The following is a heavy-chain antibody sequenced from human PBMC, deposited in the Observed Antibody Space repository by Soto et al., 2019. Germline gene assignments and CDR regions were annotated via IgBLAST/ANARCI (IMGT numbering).Heavy chain of an antibody. CDR1: GDSVSSNSAA. J-gene: IGHJ5*02. CDR2: TYYRSKWYN. CDR3: ASDASSWYVNWFDP. Sequence: PSQTRALTCAISGDSVSSNSAAWNWIRQSPSRGLEWLGRTYYRSKWYNDYAVSVKSRITINPDTSKNQFSLQLNSVTPEDTAVAYCASDASSWYVNWFDPWGQGILVTVSS. D-gene: IGHD6-13*01. V-gene: IGHV6-1*01.